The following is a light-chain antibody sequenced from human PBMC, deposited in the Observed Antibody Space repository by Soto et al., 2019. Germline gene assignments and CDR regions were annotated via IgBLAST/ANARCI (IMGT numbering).Light chain of an antibody. CDR1: QSVRSS. V-gene: IGKV3-11*01. J-gene: IGKJ4*01. CDR2: DAS. Sequence: TLSLSPGERATLSCRASQSVRSSLAWYQQKPGQAPRLLIYDASTRAAGIPARFSGSGSGTDFTLTISSLEPEDFAVYYCQQRANWPPVTFGGGTKVDIK. CDR3: QQRANWPPVT.